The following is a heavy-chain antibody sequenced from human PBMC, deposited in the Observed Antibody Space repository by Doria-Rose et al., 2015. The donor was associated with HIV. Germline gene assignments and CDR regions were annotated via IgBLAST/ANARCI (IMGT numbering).Heavy chain of an antibody. Sequence: QVQLVQSGAEVKKPGASVKVSCKASGYTFTGYYMHWVRQAPGQGLEWMGWINPNSGGTNYAQKFQGWVTMTRDTSISTAYMELSRLRSDDTAVYYCAREKDYYGSGSYYNNAFDIWGQGTMVTVSS. CDR2: INPNSGGT. J-gene: IGHJ3*02. V-gene: IGHV1-2*04. CDR1: GYTFTGYY. D-gene: IGHD3-10*01. CDR3: AREKDYYGSGSYYNNAFDI.